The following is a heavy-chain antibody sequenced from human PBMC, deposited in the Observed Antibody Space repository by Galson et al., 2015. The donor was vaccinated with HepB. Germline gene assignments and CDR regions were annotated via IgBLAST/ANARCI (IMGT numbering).Heavy chain of an antibody. J-gene: IGHJ4*02. CDR2: INSEGTYT. D-gene: IGHD5-24*01. CDR1: GFIFSNYW. V-gene: IGHV3-74*01. Sequence: SLRLSCAASGFIFSNYWMYWVRQAPGKGLVWVSRINSEGTYTDYADSVKGRFTISRDNAENTLYLQMNSLSAEDTAVYYCARVIRDGFHLIYFFGSWGQGTLVTVSA. CDR3: ARVIRDGFHLIYFFGS.